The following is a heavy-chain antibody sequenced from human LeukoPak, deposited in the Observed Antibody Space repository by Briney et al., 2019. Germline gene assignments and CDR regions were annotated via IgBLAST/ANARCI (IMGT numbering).Heavy chain of an antibody. CDR2: IIPISGTA. J-gene: IGHJ3*02. CDR3: ARERGSGSSAFDI. Sequence: GASVKVSCKASGGTFSSYAISWVRQAPGQGLEWMGGIIPISGTANYAQKFQGRVTITTDESTSTAYMELSSLRSEDTAVYYCARERGSGSSAFDIWGQGTMVTVSS. V-gene: IGHV1-69*05. CDR1: GGTFSSYA. D-gene: IGHD6-19*01.